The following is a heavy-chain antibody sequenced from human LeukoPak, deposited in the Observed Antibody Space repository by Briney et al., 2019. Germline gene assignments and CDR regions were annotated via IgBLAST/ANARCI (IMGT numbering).Heavy chain of an antibody. CDR3: ARANLLLPKHESGFDY. J-gene: IGHJ4*02. CDR2: IKHSGST. V-gene: IGHV4-34*01. Sequence: SETLSLTCAVYGGSFSGYYCSWIRQPPGKGLGWIGEIKHSGSTNYKPSLKSRVTISVDTSKNQFSLKLSSVTAADTAVYYCARANLLLPKHESGFDYWGQGTLVTVSS. CDR1: GGSFSGYY. D-gene: IGHD2-15*01.